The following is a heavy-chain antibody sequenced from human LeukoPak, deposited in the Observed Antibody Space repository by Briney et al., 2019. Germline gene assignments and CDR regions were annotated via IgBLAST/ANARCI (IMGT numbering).Heavy chain of an antibody. CDR2: INHSGST. V-gene: IGHV4-34*01. D-gene: IGHD6-19*01. Sequence: SETLSLTCAVYGGSFSGYYWSWIRQPPGKGLEWIGEINHSGSTNYNPSLKSRVTISVDTSKNQFSLKLSSVTAADTAVYYCARGIVQWLPRGGYVDYWGQGTLVTVSS. CDR3: ARGIVQWLPRGGYVDY. J-gene: IGHJ4*02. CDR1: GGSFSGYY.